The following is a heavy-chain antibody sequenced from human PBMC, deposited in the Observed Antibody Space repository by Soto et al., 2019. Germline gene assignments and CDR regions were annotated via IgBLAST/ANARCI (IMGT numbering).Heavy chain of an antibody. V-gene: IGHV3-23*01. CDR1: GFTFSHFA. CDR3: AKSVGANPYWCLDL. D-gene: IGHD2-15*01. J-gene: IGHJ2*01. Sequence: EVHLLESGGGLVQPGGSLRLSCESSGFTFSHFAMTWVRQAPGKGLQWVLAITGTGSSTYNADSVKGRFTSSRDNSENTLYLQMNDLRAEDTAVYYCAKSVGANPYWCLDLWGRGTLVIVSS. CDR2: ITGTGSST.